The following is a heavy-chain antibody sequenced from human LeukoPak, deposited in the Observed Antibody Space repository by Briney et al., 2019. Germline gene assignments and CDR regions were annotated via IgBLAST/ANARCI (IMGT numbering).Heavy chain of an antibody. D-gene: IGHD3-10*01. Sequence: PGGSLRLSCAASGFTFSSYSMNWVRQAPGKGLEWVSSISSSSSYIYYADSVKGRFTISRDNSKNTLYLQMNSLRAEDTAIYYCAKGPLSGSDTYFDYWGQGTLVTVSS. CDR3: AKGPLSGSDTYFDY. V-gene: IGHV3-21*01. J-gene: IGHJ4*02. CDR2: ISSSSSYI. CDR1: GFTFSSYS.